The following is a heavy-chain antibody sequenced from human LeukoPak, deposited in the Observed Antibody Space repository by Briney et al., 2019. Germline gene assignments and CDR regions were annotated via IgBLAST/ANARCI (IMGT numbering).Heavy chain of an antibody. V-gene: IGHV3-21*01. Sequence: PGGSLRLSCAASGFTFSSYSMNWVRQAPGKGLEWVSSISSSSSYIYYADSVKGRFTISRDNAKNSLYLQMNSLRAEDTAVYYCARADIVVVISNFDYWGQGTLVTASS. D-gene: IGHD2-21*01. J-gene: IGHJ4*02. CDR3: ARADIVVVISNFDY. CDR1: GFTFSSYS. CDR2: ISSSSSYI.